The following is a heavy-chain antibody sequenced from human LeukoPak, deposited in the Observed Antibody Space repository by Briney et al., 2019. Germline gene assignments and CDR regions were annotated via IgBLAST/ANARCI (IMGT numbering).Heavy chain of an antibody. CDR2: IKQDGSEK. Sequence: GGSLRLSCAASGFTFSSYWMSWVRQAPGKGLEWVANIKQDGSEKYYVDSVKGRFTISRDNAKNSLFLQMNSLRAEDTAVYYCAREGDGYNSPIGYWGQGTLVTVSS. CDR3: AREGDGYNSPIGY. J-gene: IGHJ4*02. V-gene: IGHV3-7*01. CDR1: GFTFSSYW. D-gene: IGHD5-24*01.